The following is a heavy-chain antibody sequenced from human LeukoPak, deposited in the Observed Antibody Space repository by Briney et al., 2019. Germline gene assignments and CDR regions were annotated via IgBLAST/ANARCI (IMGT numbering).Heavy chain of an antibody. J-gene: IGHJ3*02. Sequence: GGSLRLSCAASGFIFSSYSMNWVRQAPGKGLEWVSYISSSSSYIYYADSVKGRFTISRDNAKNSLYLQMNSLRAEDTAVYYCAREVFPVPAAINDAFDIWGQGTMVTVSS. CDR3: AREVFPVPAAINDAFDI. CDR2: ISSSSSYI. D-gene: IGHD2-2*01. CDR1: GFIFSSYS. V-gene: IGHV3-21*05.